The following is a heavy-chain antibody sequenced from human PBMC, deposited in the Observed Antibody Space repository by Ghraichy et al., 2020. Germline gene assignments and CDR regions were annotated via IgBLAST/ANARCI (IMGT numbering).Heavy chain of an antibody. Sequence: GESLNISCAASGFTFSSYAMHWVRQAPGKGLEWVAVISYDGSNKYYADSVKGRFTISRDNSKNTLYLQMNSLRAEDTAVYYCARAESLWGWELLNYWGQGTLVTVSS. CDR2: ISYDGSNK. CDR1: GFTFSSYA. V-gene: IGHV3-30*04. CDR3: ARAESLWGWELLNY. D-gene: IGHD1-26*01. J-gene: IGHJ4*02.